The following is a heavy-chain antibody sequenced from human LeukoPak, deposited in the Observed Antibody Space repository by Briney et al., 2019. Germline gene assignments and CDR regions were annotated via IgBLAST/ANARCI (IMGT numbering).Heavy chain of an antibody. D-gene: IGHD2-21*01. V-gene: IGHV3-7*01. CDR3: ARRLRSDSYYGLDV. CDR2: INHNGNVN. CDR1: GFTFSSYW. Sequence: GGSLRLSCAASGFTFSSYWMNWARQAPGKGLEWVASINHNGNVNYYVDSVKGRFTISRDNSKNTPYLQMNSLRAEDTAVYYCARRLRSDSYYGLDVWGQGTTVTVSS. J-gene: IGHJ6*02.